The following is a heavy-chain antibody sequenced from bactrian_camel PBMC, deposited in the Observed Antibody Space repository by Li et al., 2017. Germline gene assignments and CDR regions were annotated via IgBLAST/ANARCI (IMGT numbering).Heavy chain of an antibody. CDR2: IYSDGSNT. V-gene: IGHV3-2*01. CDR1: GFIFGSYF. Sequence: HVQLVESGGGLVQPGGSLRLSCAASGFIFGSYFMSWVRQAPGKGLEWVSSIYSDGSNTYYADSVKGRFTISRDNAKNTVYLQLSSLKTEDTAMYYCVPTFYSNRYLADFAYWGQGTQVTVS. D-gene: IGHD4*01. J-gene: IGHJ6*01. CDR3: VPTFYSNRYLADFAY.